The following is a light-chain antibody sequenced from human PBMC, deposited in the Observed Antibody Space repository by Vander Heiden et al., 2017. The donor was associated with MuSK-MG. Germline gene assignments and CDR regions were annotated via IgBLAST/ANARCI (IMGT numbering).Light chain of an antibody. Sequence: SSELTQPPSVSVSPGQTASITCSGDKLGDKYACWYQQKPGQSPVLVIYQDSKRPSGIPERFSGSNSGNTATLTISGTQAMDEADYYCQAWDSSTVVCGGGTKLTVL. CDR2: QDS. CDR3: QAWDSSTVV. V-gene: IGLV3-1*01. J-gene: IGLJ2*01. CDR1: KLGDKY.